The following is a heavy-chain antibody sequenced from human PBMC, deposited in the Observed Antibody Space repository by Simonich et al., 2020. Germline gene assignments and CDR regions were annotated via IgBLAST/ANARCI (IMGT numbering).Heavy chain of an antibody. CDR1: GFTFSSYW. CDR3: ARDREVYGSGSYYNY. CDR2: RKQDGSEK. D-gene: IGHD3-10*01. J-gene: IGHJ4*02. Sequence: EVQLVESGGGLVQPGGSLRLSCAASGFTFSSYWMSWVRQAPGKGLEWVAKRKQDGSEKYYVDAVNGRFTISRDNAKNSLYLQMNSLRAEDTAVYYCARDREVYGSGSYYNYWGQGTLVTVSS. V-gene: IGHV3-7*01.